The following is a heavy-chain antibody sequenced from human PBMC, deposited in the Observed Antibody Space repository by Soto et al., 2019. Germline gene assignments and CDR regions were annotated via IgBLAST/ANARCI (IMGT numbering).Heavy chain of an antibody. CDR1: GFTFSSYG. CDR3: AKDPTIVYYDSSGYSNYFDY. J-gene: IGHJ4*02. CDR2: ISYDGSNK. V-gene: IGHV3-30*18. Sequence: PGGSLRLSCAASGFTFSSYGMHWVRQAPGKGLEWVAVISYDGSNKYYADSVKGRFTISRDNSKNTLYLQMNSLRAEDTAVYYCAKDPTIVYYDSSGYSNYFDYWGQGTLVTVSS. D-gene: IGHD3-22*01.